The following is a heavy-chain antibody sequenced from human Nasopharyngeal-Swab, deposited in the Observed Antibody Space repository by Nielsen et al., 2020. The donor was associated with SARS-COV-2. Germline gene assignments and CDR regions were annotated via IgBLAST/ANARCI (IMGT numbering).Heavy chain of an antibody. CDR3: ARLPQKYCSGGSCYAYWYFDL. Sequence: VRQMPGKGLEWMGRIDPSDSYTNYSPSFQGHVTISADKSISTAYLQWSSLKASDTAMYYCARLPQKYCSGGSCYAYWYFDLWGRGTPVTVSS. J-gene: IGHJ2*01. CDR2: IDPSDSYT. D-gene: IGHD2-15*01. V-gene: IGHV5-10-1*01.